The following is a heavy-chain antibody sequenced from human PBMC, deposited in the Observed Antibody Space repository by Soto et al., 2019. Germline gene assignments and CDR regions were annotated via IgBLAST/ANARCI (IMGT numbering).Heavy chain of an antibody. J-gene: IGHJ4*02. CDR1: GYTFTDYY. D-gene: IGHD1-26*01. CDR2: INPNSGGT. V-gene: IGHV1-2*02. Sequence: ASVKVSCKASGYTFTDYYMHWVRQAPGQGLEWMGWINPNSGGTSYAQKFQGRVTMTGDTSTSTAYMDLRRLRSDDTAVYYCARGSGSYYTTTFDYWGQGTLVTVSS. CDR3: ARGSGSYYTTTFDY.